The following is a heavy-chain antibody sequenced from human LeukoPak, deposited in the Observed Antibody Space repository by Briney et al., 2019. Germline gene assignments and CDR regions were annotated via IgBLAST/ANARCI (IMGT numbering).Heavy chain of an antibody. CDR2: INHSGST. J-gene: IGHJ4*02. CDR1: GGSFSGYY. CDR3: ARGPARGPYYFDY. D-gene: IGHD3-10*01. V-gene: IGHV4-34*01. Sequence: SETLSLTCAVYGGSFSGYYWSWIRQPPGKGLEWIGEINHSGSTNYNPSLKNRVTISVDTSKNQFSLKLSSVTAADTAVYYCARGPARGPYYFDYWGQGTLVTVSS.